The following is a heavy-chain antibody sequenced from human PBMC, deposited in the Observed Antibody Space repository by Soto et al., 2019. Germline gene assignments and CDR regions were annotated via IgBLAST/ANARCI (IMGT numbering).Heavy chain of an antibody. Sequence: QVQLVQSGAAVKKPGASVKVSCKASGYTFTGYYMHWVRQAPGQGREWMGWINPNSGGTNYAQKFQGRVTMTRDTHTSPAYMELSRMRSDDTAVYDCARGVPGHYYYSNGYGRDAFDIWGQGTIVTVSS. D-gene: IGHD3-22*01. J-gene: IGHJ3*02. CDR2: INPNSGGT. CDR1: GYTFTGYY. V-gene: IGHV1-2*02. CDR3: ARGVPGHYYYSNGYGRDAFDI.